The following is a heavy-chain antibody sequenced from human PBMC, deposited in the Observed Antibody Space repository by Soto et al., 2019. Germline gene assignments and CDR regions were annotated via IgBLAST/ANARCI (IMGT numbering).Heavy chain of an antibody. V-gene: IGHV1-8*01. Sequence: QVQLVQSGAEVKKPGASVKVSCKASGYTFTSYDINWVRQATGQGLEWMGWMNPNSGNTGYAQKLQGRFTMTRDTSISTAYVELSSLRSEDTAVYYCARGRRGVVVASNWFDPWGQGTLVTVSS. CDR3: ARGRRGVVVASNWFDP. J-gene: IGHJ5*02. D-gene: IGHD2-15*01. CDR1: GYTFTSYD. CDR2: MNPNSGNT.